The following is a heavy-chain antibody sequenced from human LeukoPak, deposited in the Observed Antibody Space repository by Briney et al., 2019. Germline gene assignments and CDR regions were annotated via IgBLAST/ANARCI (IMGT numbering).Heavy chain of an antibody. Sequence: ASVKVSCKASGYTFTIYDINWVRQATGQGLEWMGWMNPNSGNTGYAQKFQGRVTITRTTSISTAYMELSSLRSEDTAVYYCASHYYDSSGYQPWGQGTLVTVSS. CDR1: GYTFTIYD. CDR3: ASHYYDSSGYQP. V-gene: IGHV1-8*03. J-gene: IGHJ5*02. D-gene: IGHD3-22*01. CDR2: MNPNSGNT.